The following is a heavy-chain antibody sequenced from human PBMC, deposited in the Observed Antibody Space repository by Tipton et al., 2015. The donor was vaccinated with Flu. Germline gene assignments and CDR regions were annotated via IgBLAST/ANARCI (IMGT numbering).Heavy chain of an antibody. Sequence: SLRLSCTASGITFSSYAMSWVRQAPGKGLEWVSSIVRTGINTYYADSVKGRFTISRDNSRNTLYVQMNSLRADDTAVYYCAKDGHSQRYFYYMDVWGKGASVTVSS. V-gene: IGHV3-23*01. D-gene: IGHD3-3*02. CDR1: GITFSSYA. J-gene: IGHJ6*03. CDR3: AKDGHSQRYFYYMDV. CDR2: IVRTGINT.